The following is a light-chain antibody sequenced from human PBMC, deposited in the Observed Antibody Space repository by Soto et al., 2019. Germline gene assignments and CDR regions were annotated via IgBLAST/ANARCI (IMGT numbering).Light chain of an antibody. V-gene: IGKV3-20*01. CDR3: QQYGGSPST. CDR1: QSVSSNY. J-gene: IGKJ1*01. Sequence: EIVLMQSPGTLSLSPGERATLSCRASQSVSSNYLAWYQQKPGQAPRLLIYGASIRATGIPDRFSGSGSGTDFTLTITRLEPEDFAVYYCQQYGGSPSTFGQGTKVEIK. CDR2: GAS.